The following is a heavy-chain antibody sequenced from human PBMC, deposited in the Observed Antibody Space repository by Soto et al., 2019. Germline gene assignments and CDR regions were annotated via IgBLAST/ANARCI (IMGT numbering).Heavy chain of an antibody. Sequence: PSETLSLTCTVSGGSISSGGYYWSWIRQHPGKGLEWIGYIYYSGSTYYNPSLKSRVTISVDTSKNQFSLKLSSVTAADTAVYYCASEYCSSTSCPTNWFDPWGQGTLVTVSS. D-gene: IGHD2-2*01. J-gene: IGHJ5*02. CDR3: ASEYCSSTSCPTNWFDP. CDR2: IYYSGST. V-gene: IGHV4-31*03. CDR1: GGSISSGGYY.